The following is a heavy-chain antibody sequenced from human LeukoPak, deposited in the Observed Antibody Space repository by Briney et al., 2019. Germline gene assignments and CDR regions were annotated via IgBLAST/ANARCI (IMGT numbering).Heavy chain of an antibody. CDR3: AKVGGYSYGSLDY. V-gene: IGHV3-23*01. CDR2: ISGSGGST. J-gene: IGHJ4*02. Sequence: GGSLRLSCAASGFTFSSYAMSWVRQAPGKGLEWVSAISGSGGSTYYADSVKGRFTISRDNSKNTLYLQMNSLRAEDTGVYYCAKVGGYSYGSLDYWGQGTLVTVSS. D-gene: IGHD5-18*01. CDR1: GFTFSSYA.